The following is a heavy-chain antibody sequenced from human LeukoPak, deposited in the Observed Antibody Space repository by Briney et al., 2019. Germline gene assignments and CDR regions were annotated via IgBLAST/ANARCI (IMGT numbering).Heavy chain of an antibody. V-gene: IGHV1-3*03. CDR2: INAGNGNT. CDR3: ARRDYSKGNFDY. D-gene: IGHD4-11*01. CDR1: GYTLTELS. Sequence: ASVKVSCKVSGYTLTELSMHWVRQAPGQRLEWMGWINAGNGNTKYSQEFQGRVTITRDTSASTAYMELSSLRSEDMAVYYCARRDYSKGNFDYWGQGTLVTVSS. J-gene: IGHJ4*02.